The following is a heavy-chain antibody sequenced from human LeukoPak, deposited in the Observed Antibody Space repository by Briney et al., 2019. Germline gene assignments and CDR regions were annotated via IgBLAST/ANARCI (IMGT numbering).Heavy chain of an antibody. CDR2: IISHGRIE. Sequence: GGGLRLSCAASGFTFTTYWIHWVPQAPGKGLVWVSHIISHGRIENYTDSVKGRLTICRYNAKNVVYLQMNSLRGEDTAVYYCARGGGGCFDYWGQGALVTV. V-gene: IGHV3-74*01. CDR3: ARGGGGCFDY. CDR1: GFTFTTYW. D-gene: IGHD6-19*01. J-gene: IGHJ4*02.